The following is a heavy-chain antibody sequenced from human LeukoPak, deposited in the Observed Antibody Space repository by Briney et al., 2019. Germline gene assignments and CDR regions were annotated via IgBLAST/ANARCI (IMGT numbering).Heavy chain of an antibody. CDR2: IWFDGSNK. CDR1: GFTFSSYG. CDR3: ARDFPSSGWYHPFDY. D-gene: IGHD6-19*01. Sequence: GGSLRLSCAASGFTFSSYGMQWVRQAPGKGLEWVAVIWFDGSNKNYADSVKGRFTISRDNSKNTGYLQMNSLRAEDTAVYYCARDFPSSGWYHPFDYWGQGILVTVSS. J-gene: IGHJ4*02. V-gene: IGHV3-33*01.